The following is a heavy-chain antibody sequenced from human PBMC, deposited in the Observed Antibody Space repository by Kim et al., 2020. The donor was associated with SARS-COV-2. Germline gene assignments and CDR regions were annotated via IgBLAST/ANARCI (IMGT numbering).Heavy chain of an antibody. V-gene: IGHV1-18*04. CDR1: GYTFTSYG. CDR3: ARVHSSSWYPTPRYFDY. D-gene: IGHD6-13*01. CDR2: ISAYNGNT. J-gene: IGHJ4*02. Sequence: ASVKVSCKASGYTFTSYGISWVRQAPGQGLEWMGWISAYNGNTNYAQKLQDRVTMTTDTSTSTAYMELRSLRSDDTAVYYCARVHSSSWYPTPRYFDYWGQGTLVTVSS.